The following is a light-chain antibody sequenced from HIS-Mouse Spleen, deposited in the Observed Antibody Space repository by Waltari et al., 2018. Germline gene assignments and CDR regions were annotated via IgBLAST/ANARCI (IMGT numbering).Light chain of an antibody. Sequence: SYELTQPPSVSVSPGQPARITCSGDALPKKSDYWYQQKSGQAPVLVIYEDSKRPSGIPERFSGSSSGTMATLTISGAQVEDEADYYCYSTDSSGNHRVFGGGTKLTVL. CDR3: YSTDSSGNHRV. V-gene: IGLV3-10*01. J-gene: IGLJ2*01. CDR1: ALPKKS. CDR2: EDS.